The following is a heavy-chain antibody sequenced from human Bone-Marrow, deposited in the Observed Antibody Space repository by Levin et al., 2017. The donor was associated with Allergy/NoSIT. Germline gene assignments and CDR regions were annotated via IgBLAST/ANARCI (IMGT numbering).Heavy chain of an antibody. CDR1: GYTFTSYY. Sequence: EASAKVSCKASGYTFTSYYIHWVRQAPGQGPEWMGIINPSGGSTHYAQKFQDRVTMTTDTSTSTLYMELSSLTSEDTAVYFCARVEKGAAPLGWYYGMDVWGQGTTVTVSS. CDR3: ARVEKGAAPLGWYYGMDV. CDR2: INPSGGST. V-gene: IGHV1-46*01. D-gene: IGHD2-21*01. J-gene: IGHJ6*02.